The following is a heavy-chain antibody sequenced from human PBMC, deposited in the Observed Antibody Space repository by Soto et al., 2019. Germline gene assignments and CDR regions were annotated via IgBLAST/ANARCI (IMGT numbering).Heavy chain of an antibody. CDR1: GFTFSSYA. CDR3: AKVSSSGWYYFDY. V-gene: IGHV3-23*01. J-gene: IGHJ4*02. CDR2: ISGSGGST. D-gene: IGHD6-19*01. Sequence: GGSLRLYCAASGFTFSSYAMSWVRQAPGKGLEWVSAISGSGGSTYYADSVKGRFTISRDNSKNTLYLKMNSLRAEDTAAYYCAKVSSSGWYYFDYWGQGTLVTVSS.